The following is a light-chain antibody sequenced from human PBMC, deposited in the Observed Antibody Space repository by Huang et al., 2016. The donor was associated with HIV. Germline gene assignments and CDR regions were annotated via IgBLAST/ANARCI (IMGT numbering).Light chain of an antibody. Sequence: EIVLTQSPATLSLSPGGRATLYCRASQNISSFLAWYQQGAGQAPRLLIYGASNRATGIPARFSGSGSGTDFTLTINNLEPGDFAVYYCQQRFTFGPGTKVDIK. CDR2: GAS. CDR3: QQRFT. J-gene: IGKJ3*01. V-gene: IGKV3-11*01. CDR1: QNISSF.